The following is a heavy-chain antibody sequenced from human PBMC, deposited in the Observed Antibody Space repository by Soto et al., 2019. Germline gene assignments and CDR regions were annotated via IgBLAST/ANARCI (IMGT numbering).Heavy chain of an antibody. Sequence: LGLSCAAAGVTVAKYWMTCVRHGTGKRLDWVSNIMKEGSERSYVDSVKGRFIISRDNAKNSLYLEMNSLRVEDTAVYYCARGWGGLGYWGKGPLVPVS. CDR1: GVTVAKYW. J-gene: IGHJ4*02. CDR2: IMKEGSER. CDR3: ARGWGGLGY. V-gene: IGHV3-7*01. D-gene: IGHD3-10*01.